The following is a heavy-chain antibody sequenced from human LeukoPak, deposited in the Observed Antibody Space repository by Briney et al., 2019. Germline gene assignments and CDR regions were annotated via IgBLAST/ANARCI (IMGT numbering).Heavy chain of an antibody. CDR1: AFIFSGHW. CDR3: ARPYPYDYVWGSYRYTGYYFDY. J-gene: IGHJ4*02. CDR2: IKEDGSER. V-gene: IGHV3-7*03. D-gene: IGHD3-16*02. Sequence: GGSLRLSCEGSAFIFSGHWMNWVRQTPGKGLEWVASIKEDGSERQYVDSVKGRFSISRDNTKGSLFLQLNSLRAEDTAVYYCARPYPYDYVWGSYRYTGYYFDYWGQGTLVTVSS.